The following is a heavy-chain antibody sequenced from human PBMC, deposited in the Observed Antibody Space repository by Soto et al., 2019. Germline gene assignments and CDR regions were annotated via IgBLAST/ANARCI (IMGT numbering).Heavy chain of an antibody. D-gene: IGHD3-3*01. V-gene: IGHV1-2*02. Sequence: GESLKISCKDSGYSFTDYWIGWVRQTPGKGLEWLGWVNPKRGDAIYAQKFQGRVVMTSDTSTSTAYLEVNRLTSDDSAVFFCARDPGIPGRFWYFDLWGRGTRVTVSS. CDR2: VNPKRGDA. J-gene: IGHJ2*01. CDR1: GYSFTDYW. CDR3: ARDPGIPGRFWYFDL.